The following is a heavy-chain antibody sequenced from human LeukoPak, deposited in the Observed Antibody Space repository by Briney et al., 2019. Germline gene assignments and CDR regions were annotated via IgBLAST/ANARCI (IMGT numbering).Heavy chain of an antibody. CDR1: GYTFTNYG. V-gene: IGHV1-18*01. J-gene: IGHJ4*02. Sequence: ASVKVSCKASGYTFTNYGITWVRQAPGQGLVWMGWISANHGNTYYAQNLQGRVAMTTDTSTSTAYMELRSLRPDDTAVYYCARGIAEYSSGWYSYYFDYWGQGALVTVSS. CDR3: ARGIAEYSSGWYSYYFDY. D-gene: IGHD6-19*01. CDR2: ISANHGNT.